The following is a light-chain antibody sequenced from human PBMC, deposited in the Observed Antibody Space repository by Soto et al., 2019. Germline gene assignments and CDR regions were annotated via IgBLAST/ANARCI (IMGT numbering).Light chain of an antibody. CDR1: QSLLDSNGYNC. CDR2: LGS. V-gene: IGKV2-28*01. CDR3: MQSLQTPLT. Sequence: DIVMTQSPLSLPVTPGEPASISCRSSQSLLDSNGYNCLEWYLQKAGQSPQLLIYLGSNRASGVPDRFSGRGSGTDFTLKISRVEAEDVGVYYCMQSLQTPLTFGQGTKVEI. J-gene: IGKJ1*01.